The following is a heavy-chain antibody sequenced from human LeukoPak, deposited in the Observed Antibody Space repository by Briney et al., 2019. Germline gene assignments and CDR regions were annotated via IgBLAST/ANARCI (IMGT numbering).Heavy chain of an antibody. V-gene: IGHV3-23*01. CDR2: ISGSGGST. J-gene: IGHJ4*02. CDR3: AKLADDFWSGYYTPCDY. Sequence: PGGSLRLSCAASGFTFSSYAMSWVRQAPGKGLEWVSGISGSGGSTYYADSVKGRFTISRDNSKNTLYLQMNSLRAEDTAVYYCAKLADDFWSGYYTPCDYWGQGTLVTVSS. D-gene: IGHD3-3*01. CDR1: GFTFSSYA.